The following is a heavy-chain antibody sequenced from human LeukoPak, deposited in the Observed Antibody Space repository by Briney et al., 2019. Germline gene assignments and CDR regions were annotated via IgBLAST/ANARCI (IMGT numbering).Heavy chain of an antibody. CDR2: IKQDGSEK. CDR1: GFTFSSYW. J-gene: IGHJ6*02. CDR3: ARNNGMDV. V-gene: IGHV3-7*03. Sequence: GGSLRLSCAASGFTFSSYWMSWVRQAPGKGLEWVANIKQDGSEKQYVDSLKGRFTISKDNAKNSLYLQMNSLRAEDTALYHCARNNGMDVWGQGTTVIVSS.